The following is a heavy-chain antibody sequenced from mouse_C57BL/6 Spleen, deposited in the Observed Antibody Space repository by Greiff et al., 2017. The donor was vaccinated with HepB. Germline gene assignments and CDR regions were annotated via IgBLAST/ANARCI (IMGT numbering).Heavy chain of an antibody. CDR1: GYTFTSYW. J-gene: IGHJ2*01. Sequence: QVQLQQPGAELVRPGSSVKPSCKASGYTFTSYWMHWVKQRPIQGLEWIGNIDPSDSETHYNQKFKDKATLTVDKSSSTAYMQLSSLTSEDSAVYYCALYDGYYEGVGYWGQGTTLTVSS. CDR3: ALYDGYYEGVGY. CDR2: IDPSDSET. D-gene: IGHD2-3*01. V-gene: IGHV1-52*01.